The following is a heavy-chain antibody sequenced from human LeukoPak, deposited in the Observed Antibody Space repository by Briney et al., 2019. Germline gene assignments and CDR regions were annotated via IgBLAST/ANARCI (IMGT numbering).Heavy chain of an antibody. CDR1: GFTLRSNS. Sequence: GGSLRLSCVASGFTLRSNSMNWLRQAPGKGLEWVSYISSSGSTIYYADSVKGRFTISRDNAKKSLYLQMNSLRAEDLAVYYCARVYSSGWSYWGQGTLVTVSS. J-gene: IGHJ4*02. CDR2: ISSSGSTI. CDR3: ARVYSSGWSY. D-gene: IGHD6-19*01. V-gene: IGHV3-48*04.